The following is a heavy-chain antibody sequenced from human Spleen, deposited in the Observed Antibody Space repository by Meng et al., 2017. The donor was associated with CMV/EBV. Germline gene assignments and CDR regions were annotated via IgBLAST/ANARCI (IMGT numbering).Heavy chain of an antibody. Sequence: QVQRQGSGPGLVKPSHTLSLTCTVSGGSCSSGDYYWSWIRQPPGKGLEWIGYIYYSGSTYYNPSLKSRVTISVDTSKNQFSLKLSSVTAADTAVYYCAFYVWGSYRSAPFVYWGQGTLVTVPQ. J-gene: IGHJ4*02. CDR2: IYYSGST. CDR1: GGSCSSGDYY. CDR3: AFYVWGSYRSAPFVY. D-gene: IGHD3-16*02. V-gene: IGHV4-30-4*08.